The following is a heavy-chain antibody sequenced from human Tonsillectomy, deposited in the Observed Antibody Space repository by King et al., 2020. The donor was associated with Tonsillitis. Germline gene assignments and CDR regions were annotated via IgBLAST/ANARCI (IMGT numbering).Heavy chain of an antibody. D-gene: IGHD3-22*01. V-gene: IGHV3-43*01. CDR2: ISWDAGRT. CDR3: ASGHYYDSNGPVGY. Sequence: VQLVESGGVVVQPGGSLRLSCVASGFTFDDYTMHWVRQAPGKGLEWVSLISWDAGRTYYADSVKGRFTISRDNSKNSLHLQMNSLRTEDTALYYCASGHYYDSNGPVGYWGQGTLVTVSS. CDR1: GFTFDDYT. J-gene: IGHJ4*02.